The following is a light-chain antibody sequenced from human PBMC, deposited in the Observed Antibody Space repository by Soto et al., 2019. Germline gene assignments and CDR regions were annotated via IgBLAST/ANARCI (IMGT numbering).Light chain of an antibody. CDR2: GAS. Sequence: EIVLTQSPGTLALSPGERATLSCRASQSVSSSYLAWYQHKPGQTPRLLIYGASTRATGIPARFSGSGSGTEFTLTISSLQSEDFAVYYCQQYNNWPRTFGQGTTGDIK. CDR3: QQYNNWPRT. CDR1: QSVSSSY. V-gene: IGKV3-15*01. J-gene: IGKJ1*01.